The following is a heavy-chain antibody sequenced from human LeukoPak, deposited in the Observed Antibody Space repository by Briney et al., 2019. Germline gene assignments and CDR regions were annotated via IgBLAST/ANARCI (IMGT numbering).Heavy chain of an antibody. CDR3: ARAVTVFYYYYYMDV. D-gene: IGHD2-8*02. J-gene: IGHJ6*03. CDR1: GYTFTGYY. CDR2: INPNSGGT. Sequence: ASVKVSCKASGYTFTGYYMHWVRQAPGQGLEWMGRINPNSGGTNYAQKFQGRGTMTRDTSISTAYMELSRLRSDDTAVYYCARAVTVFYYYYYMDVWGKGTTVTVSS. V-gene: IGHV1-2*06.